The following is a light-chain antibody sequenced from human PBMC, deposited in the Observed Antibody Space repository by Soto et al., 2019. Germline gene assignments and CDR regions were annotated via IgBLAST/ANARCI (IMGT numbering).Light chain of an antibody. CDR2: GAS. J-gene: IGKJ1*01. Sequence: EIVMTQSPATLSVSPGERATLSCRASQSVSSNLAWYQQKPGQAPRLLIYGASPRATAIPARFSGSGSGTGFTLNISSLQSEDFAVYYCQQYNNWPWTFGQGTKVEIK. CDR3: QQYNNWPWT. V-gene: IGKV3-15*01. CDR1: QSVSSN.